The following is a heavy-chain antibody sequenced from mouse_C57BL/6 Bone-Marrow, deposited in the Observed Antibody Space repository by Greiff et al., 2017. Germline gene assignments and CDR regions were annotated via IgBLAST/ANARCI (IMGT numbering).Heavy chain of an antibody. D-gene: IGHD2-4*01. CDR1: GFTFTSYW. V-gene: IGHV1-59*01. CDR3: ARWDYDWFAY. CDR2: IDPSDSYT. J-gene: IGHJ3*01. Sequence: VQLQQPGAELVRPGTSVKLSCKASGFTFTSYWMHWVKQRPGQGLEWIGVIDPSDSYTNYNQKFKGKATLTVDTSSSTAYMQRSSLTSEDSAVYYCARWDYDWFAYWGQGTLVTVSA.